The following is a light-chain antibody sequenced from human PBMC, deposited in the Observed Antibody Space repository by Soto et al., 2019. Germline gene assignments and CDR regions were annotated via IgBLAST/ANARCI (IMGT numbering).Light chain of an antibody. Sequence: DIQMTQSPSTLSGSIGDRVTITCRASQSISSWLAWYQQKPGKAPKLLIYDASSLESGVPSRFSGSGSGTEFTLTISSLQPDDFATYYCQQYSSYSPTFGQGTKWIS. V-gene: IGKV1-5*01. CDR1: QSISSW. CDR2: DAS. J-gene: IGKJ1*01. CDR3: QQYSSYSPT.